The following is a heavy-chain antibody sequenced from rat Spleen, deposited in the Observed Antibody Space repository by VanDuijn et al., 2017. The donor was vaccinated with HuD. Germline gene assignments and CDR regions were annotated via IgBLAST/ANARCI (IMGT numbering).Heavy chain of an antibody. CDR3: ARHDYYYDGYWVY. J-gene: IGHJ2*01. CDR1: GFTFSDFY. CDR2: IKFEDFTP. Sequence: EVQLVESGGGLVQPGRSLKLSCAASGFTFSDFYMAWVRQAPKKGLEWVASIKFEDFTPYYRDSVMGRFTISRDDGESTLYLQMNSLRSEDTATYYWARHDYYYDGYWVYWGQGVMVTVSS. D-gene: IGHD1-12*03. V-gene: IGHV5-22*01.